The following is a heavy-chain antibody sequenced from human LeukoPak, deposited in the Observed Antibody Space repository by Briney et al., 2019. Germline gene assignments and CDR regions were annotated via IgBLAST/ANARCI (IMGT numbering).Heavy chain of an antibody. CDR3: ARPICSSTSCYSYYYYYGMDV. J-gene: IGHJ6*02. CDR2: IIPIFGTA. D-gene: IGHD2-2*02. V-gene: IGHV1-69*13. Sequence: PWASVKVSCKASGGTFSSYAISWERQASGQGLEWMGWIIPIFGTANYAQKFQGRVSITADEPTSTAYMELSSLRSEDTAVYYRARPICSSTSCYSYYYYYGMDVWGQGTTVTVSS. CDR1: GGTFSSYA.